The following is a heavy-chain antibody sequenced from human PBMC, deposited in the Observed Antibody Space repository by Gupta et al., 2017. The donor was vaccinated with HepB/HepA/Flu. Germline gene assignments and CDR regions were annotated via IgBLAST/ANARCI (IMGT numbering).Heavy chain of an antibody. D-gene: IGHD3-9*01. CDR1: GCTFSQSW. V-gene: IGHV3-7*01. CDR3: SSFDAWVNY. J-gene: IGHJ4*02. Sequence: EVQLVESGGGLVQPGGSLRLSCAASGCTFSQSWMNWVRQAPGKGLEWVANINPDGNEKRYVDSVRGRFTTSRDNADNSVYLQMNSLRAEDTAVYYCSSFDAWVNYRGQGTLVTVSS. CDR2: INPDGNEK.